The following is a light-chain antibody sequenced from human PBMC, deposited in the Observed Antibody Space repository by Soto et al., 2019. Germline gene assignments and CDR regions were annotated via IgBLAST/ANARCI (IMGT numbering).Light chain of an antibody. CDR1: SSNIGSNY. Sequence: QSVLTQPPSVSAAPGQRVTISCSGSSSNIGSNYVSWYQQLPGTAPKLLIYDNDKRPSGIPDRFSGSKSGTSATLGITGLQTGDEADYYCGTWDSSLSAEVVFGGGTQLTVL. V-gene: IGLV1-51*01. J-gene: IGLJ2*01. CDR3: GTWDSSLSAEVV. CDR2: DND.